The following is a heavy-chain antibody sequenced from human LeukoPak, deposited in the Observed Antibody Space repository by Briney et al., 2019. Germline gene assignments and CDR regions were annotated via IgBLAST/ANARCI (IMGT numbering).Heavy chain of an antibody. Sequence: ASVKVSCKASGYTFTNYDINWVRQATGQGLEWMGWMNPNSGNTGYAQKFQGRVTMTRNTSISTAYMELSSLRSEDTAVYYCARGPLDDDYGDYWGQGTLVTVSS. CDR3: ARGPLDDDYGDY. CDR2: MNPNSGNT. CDR1: GYTFTNYD. J-gene: IGHJ4*02. D-gene: IGHD3-3*01. V-gene: IGHV1-8*01.